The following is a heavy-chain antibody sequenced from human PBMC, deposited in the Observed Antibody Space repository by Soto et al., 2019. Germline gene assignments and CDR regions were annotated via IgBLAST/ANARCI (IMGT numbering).Heavy chain of an antibody. CDR1: GFTFDHYA. J-gene: IGHJ3*02. Sequence: EVQLVESGGGLVQPGRSLRLSCAASGFTFDHYAMHWVRQAPGKGLEWVSGISWNSGSIGYADSVKGRFTISRDNAKNYLYLQMNSLRAEDTALYYCAKATSSIAARNAFDIWGQGTMVTVSS. V-gene: IGHV3-9*01. D-gene: IGHD6-6*01. CDR3: AKATSSIAARNAFDI. CDR2: ISWNSGSI.